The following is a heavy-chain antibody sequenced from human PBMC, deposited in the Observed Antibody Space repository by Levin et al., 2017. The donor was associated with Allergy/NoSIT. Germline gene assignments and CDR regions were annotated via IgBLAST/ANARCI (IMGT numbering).Heavy chain of an antibody. D-gene: IGHD6-25*01. Sequence: PGGSLRLSCAASGFNFSTYVFHWVRQAPGKGLEWVAVMSDDGTTKYYADSVKGRFAISRENSKNTVYLHMNSLRIDDSAVYYCTRLDYWGRGTLVAVSS. CDR3: TRLDY. CDR2: MSDDGTTK. CDR1: GFNFSTYV. V-gene: IGHV3-30*09. J-gene: IGHJ4*02.